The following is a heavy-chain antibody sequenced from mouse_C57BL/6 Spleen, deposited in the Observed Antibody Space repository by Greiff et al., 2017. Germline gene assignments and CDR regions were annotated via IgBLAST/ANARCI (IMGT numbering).Heavy chain of an antibody. V-gene: IGHV1-66*01. Sequence: QVTLQVSGPELVKPGASVKISCKASGYSFTSYYIHWVKQRPGQGLEWIGWIYPGSGNTKYNEKFKGKATLTADTSSSTAYMQLSTLTSEDSAVYYCAREVLRYWYFDVWGTGTTVTVSS. CDR3: AREVLRYWYFDV. CDR2: IYPGSGNT. D-gene: IGHD1-1*01. CDR1: GYSFTSYY. J-gene: IGHJ1*03.